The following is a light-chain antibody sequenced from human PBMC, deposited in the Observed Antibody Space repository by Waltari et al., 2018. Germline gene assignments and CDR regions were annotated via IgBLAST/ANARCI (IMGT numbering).Light chain of an antibody. V-gene: IGKV2D-29*02. CDR1: QSLLYTDGKTY. Sequence: DIVMTQTPLSLSVTPGQSASISCKSSQSLLYTDGKTYLYWYLQKSGQSPQLLIYEVSSRSSGVPDWFGGSRSGTDFTPKISRVEAEDVGVYYSMHSIQLYPFGQGTKREI. J-gene: IGKJ2*01. CDR2: EVS. CDR3: MHSIQLYP.